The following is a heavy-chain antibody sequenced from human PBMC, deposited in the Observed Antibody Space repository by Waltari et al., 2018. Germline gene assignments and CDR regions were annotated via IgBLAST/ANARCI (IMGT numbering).Heavy chain of an antibody. D-gene: IGHD2-8*02. CDR1: GYSISSGYY. CDR2: IYHSGST. V-gene: IGHV4-38-2*01. Sequence: QVQLQESGPGLVKPSETLSLTCAVSGYSISSGYYWGWIRQPPGTGLAWIGSIYHSGSTYYNPSLKSRVTISVDTSKNQFSLKLSSVTAADTAVYYCARRSDCTGSVCYFWGGAGPFDYWGQGTLVTVSS. J-gene: IGHJ4*02. CDR3: ARRSDCTGSVCYFWGGAGPFDY.